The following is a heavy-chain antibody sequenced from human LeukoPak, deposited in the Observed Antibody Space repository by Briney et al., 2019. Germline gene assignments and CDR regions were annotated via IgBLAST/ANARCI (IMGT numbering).Heavy chain of an antibody. CDR3: ARGGMYYDFWSGYSAIYYYYGMDV. Sequence: KPSETLSLTCAVYGGSFSGYYWSWIRQPPGKGLEWIGEINHSGSTNYNPSLKSRVTISVDTSKNQFSLKLSSVTAADTAVYYCARGGMYYDFWSGYSAIYYYYGMDVWGQGTTVTVSS. CDR1: GGSFSGYY. CDR2: INHSGST. D-gene: IGHD3-3*01. V-gene: IGHV4-34*01. J-gene: IGHJ6*02.